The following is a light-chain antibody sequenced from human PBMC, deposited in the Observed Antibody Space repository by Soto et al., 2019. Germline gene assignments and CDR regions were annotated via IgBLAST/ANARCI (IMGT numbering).Light chain of an antibody. J-gene: IGKJ5*01. V-gene: IGKV3-11*01. CDR2: DTS. Sequence: EIVLTQSPATLSLSPVERATLSCRASQSVGKYLAWYQQKPGQAPRLLIYDTSNRATDIPSRFSGSGSGTKFTLTIASLQPDDFAVYYCQKYRNWPRTFGQGTRLEIK. CDR1: QSVGKY. CDR3: QKYRNWPRT.